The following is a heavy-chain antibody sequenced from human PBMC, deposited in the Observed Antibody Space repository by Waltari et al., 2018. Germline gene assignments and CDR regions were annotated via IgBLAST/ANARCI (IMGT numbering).Heavy chain of an antibody. Sequence: QVKLVASGGGVVQSGRSLRLSCVVSGFYFSDKTMHWVRQAPGKGLEWVAVISYDGGDKYYADSMKGRFTISRDNSNNTLYLQMTSLGPEDTALYFCVRDRAFSGYGYDAFDMWGQGTMVTVSS. V-gene: IGHV3-30-3*01. CDR2: ISYDGGDK. CDR3: VRDRAFSGYGYDAFDM. J-gene: IGHJ3*02. D-gene: IGHD5-12*01. CDR1: GFYFSDKT.